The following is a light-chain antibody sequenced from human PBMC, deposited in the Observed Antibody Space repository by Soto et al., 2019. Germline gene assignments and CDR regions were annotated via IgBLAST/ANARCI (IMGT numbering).Light chain of an antibody. CDR1: QDISNH. Sequence: DIQMTQSPSSLSASVGDRVTITCQASQDISNHLNWYQQKPGKPPKLLINDASNLETGVPSRFSGSGSATDFTFTINSLQPEDVATYYCQQYVTLPLSFGPGTKVELK. CDR2: DAS. CDR3: QQYVTLPLS. J-gene: IGKJ3*01. V-gene: IGKV1-33*01.